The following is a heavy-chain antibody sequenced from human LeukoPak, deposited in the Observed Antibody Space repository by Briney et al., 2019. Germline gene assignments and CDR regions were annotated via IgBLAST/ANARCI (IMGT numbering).Heavy chain of an antibody. J-gene: IGHJ5*02. CDR2: ISPGDSDT. D-gene: IGHD2-15*01. CDR3: ARKAPDCSQGVCSFDR. CDR1: GYIFTNYC. Sequence: GESLKISCEGSGYIFTNYCSAWVRQVPGKGLEWMGIISPGDSDTKYSPSFQGQVTISAHNSIGTPSLQWSPLRAAHTPVFSCARKAPDCSQGVCSFDRWGQGTLVTVS. V-gene: IGHV5-51*01.